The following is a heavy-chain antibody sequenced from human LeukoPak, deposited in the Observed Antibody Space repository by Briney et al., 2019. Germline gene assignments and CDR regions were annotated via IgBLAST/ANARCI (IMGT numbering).Heavy chain of an antibody. D-gene: IGHD3-9*01. CDR2: ISFDGGNK. Sequence: GGSLRLSCAASGFTFSSYVMHWVRQAPGEGLEWVAVISFDGGNKYYGDSLKGRFTISRDNSKNTLYLQMNSLRGEDMAIYYCARDFGWLSGFDYWGQGTLVTVSS. CDR3: ARDFGWLSGFDY. CDR1: GFTFSSYV. J-gene: IGHJ4*02. V-gene: IGHV3-30-3*01.